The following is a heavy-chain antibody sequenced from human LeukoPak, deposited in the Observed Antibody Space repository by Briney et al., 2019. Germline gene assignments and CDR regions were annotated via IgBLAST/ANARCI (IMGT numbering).Heavy chain of an antibody. CDR2: ISSNGGST. Sequence: GGSLRLSCAASGFTFSSYAMHWVRQAPGKGLEYVSAISSNGGSTYYANSVKGRFTISRDNSKNTLYLQMGSLRAEDMAVYYCARALGYYYDYWGQGTLVAVSS. J-gene: IGHJ4*02. CDR1: GFTFSSYA. V-gene: IGHV3-64*01. CDR3: ARALGYYYDY. D-gene: IGHD3-22*01.